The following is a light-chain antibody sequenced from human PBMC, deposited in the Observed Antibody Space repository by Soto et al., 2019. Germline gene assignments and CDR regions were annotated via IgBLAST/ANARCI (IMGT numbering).Light chain of an antibody. Sequence: EIVLTQSPGTLSLSPGERATLPCRASHSVSSSYLAWYQQKPGQGPRLLIYGASSRATGIPDRFSGSGSGTDFTLTISRLEPEDFAVYYCQQYGGSPPYTFGQGTKLEIK. CDR1: HSVSSSY. CDR3: QQYGGSPPYT. CDR2: GAS. J-gene: IGKJ2*01. V-gene: IGKV3-20*01.